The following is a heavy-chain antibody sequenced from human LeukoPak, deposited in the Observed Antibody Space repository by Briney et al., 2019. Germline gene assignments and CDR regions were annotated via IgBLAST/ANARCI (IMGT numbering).Heavy chain of an antibody. D-gene: IGHD4-17*01. V-gene: IGHV4-34*01. CDR2: INHSGST. Sequence: SETLSLTCAVYGGSFSGYYWSWIRQPPGKGLEWIGEINHSGSTNYNPSLKSRVTISVDTSKNQFSLKLSSVTAADTAVYYCARGPNDYGDYVTSSWFDPWGQGTPVTVSS. CDR1: GGSFSGYY. CDR3: ARGPNDYGDYVTSSWFDP. J-gene: IGHJ5*02.